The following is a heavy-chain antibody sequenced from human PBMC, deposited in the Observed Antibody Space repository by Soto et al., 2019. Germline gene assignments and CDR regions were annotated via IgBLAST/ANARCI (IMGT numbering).Heavy chain of an antibody. J-gene: IGHJ4*02. D-gene: IGHD3-16*01. CDR2: IIPIHGTT. Sequence: QMEQSGAEVRKPGSSVQVSGKPSGGSLTSYPMAWVRQAPGQGFEWMGGIIPIHGTTEYAQKFQGRVTITADASTNRATPELTGLTSEATAVYYCARGWGLVSWGQGTLVTVSS. CDR3: ARGWGLVS. CDR1: GGSLTSYP. V-gene: IGHV1-69*01.